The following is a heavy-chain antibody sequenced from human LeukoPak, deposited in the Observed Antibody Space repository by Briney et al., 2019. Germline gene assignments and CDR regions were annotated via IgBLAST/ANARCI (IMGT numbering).Heavy chain of an antibody. CDR3: ARGPSSRSTIYYLDS. CDR1: GGIFSGYA. CDR2: IIPISGTA. J-gene: IGHJ4*02. D-gene: IGHD2-2*01. Sequence: SVKVSCKASGGIFSGYAVTWVRQAPGQGLEWVGGIIPISGTANYAQKFQARVTVTTDESTSTAYMDLSSLTSEDTAIYYCARGPSSRSTIYYLDSWGQGTLVTVSS. V-gene: IGHV1-69*05.